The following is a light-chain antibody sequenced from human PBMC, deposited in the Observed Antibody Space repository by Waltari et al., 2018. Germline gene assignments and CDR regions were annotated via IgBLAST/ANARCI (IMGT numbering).Light chain of an antibody. V-gene: IGLV3-1*01. J-gene: IGLJ2*01. Sequence: SYELAQPPSVSVSPGQTARITCSGDKLGDKYACWYQQTPGQSPVLVIYQDNKRPSGIPEGFAGSNSGNTATLTISGTQAMDEADYYCQAWDSNTLVFGGGTKLTVL. CDR1: KLGDKY. CDR2: QDN. CDR3: QAWDSNTLV.